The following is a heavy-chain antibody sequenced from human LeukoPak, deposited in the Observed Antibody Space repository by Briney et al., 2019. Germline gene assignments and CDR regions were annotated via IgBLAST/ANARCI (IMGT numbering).Heavy chain of an antibody. CDR2: IIPIFGST. Sequence: SVKVSCKASGGTFSSYAISWVRQAPGQGLEWMGGIIPIFGSTNFPQKFQGRVTITADKSTSTAYMELSSLRSEDTAVYYCARVARIDDFWSGYYEVDAFDIWGQGTMVTVSS. CDR1: GGTFSSYA. CDR3: ARVARIDDFWSGYYEVDAFDI. V-gene: IGHV1-69*06. J-gene: IGHJ3*02. D-gene: IGHD3-3*01.